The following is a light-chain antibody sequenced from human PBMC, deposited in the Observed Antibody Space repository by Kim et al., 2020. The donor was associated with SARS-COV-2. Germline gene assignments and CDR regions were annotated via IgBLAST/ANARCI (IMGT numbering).Light chain of an antibody. Sequence: SVGPGQTASIICSGDNLGDKYTYWYQQKPGQSPVLVIYQDTKRPSGITERFSGSNSGNTATLTISGTQALDEGDYYCQAWDSSTAVFGGGTKLTVL. V-gene: IGLV3-1*01. CDR2: QDT. J-gene: IGLJ3*02. CDR3: QAWDSSTAV. CDR1: NLGDKY.